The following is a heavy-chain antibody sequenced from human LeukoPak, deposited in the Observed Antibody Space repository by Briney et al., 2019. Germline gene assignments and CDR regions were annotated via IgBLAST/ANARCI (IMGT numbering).Heavy chain of an antibody. CDR2: IYSGGTT. J-gene: IGHJ4*02. CDR1: AFTVSSNY. Sequence: GGSLRLSCAASAFTVSSNYMSWVRQAPGKGLEWVSIIYSGGTTYHADSVKGRFSISRDIYKNTLYLQMNSRRAEDTAVYYCARAPGSGYYPAFDYWGRGTLVTVSS. V-gene: IGHV3-66*01. CDR3: ARAPGSGYYPAFDY. D-gene: IGHD3-22*01.